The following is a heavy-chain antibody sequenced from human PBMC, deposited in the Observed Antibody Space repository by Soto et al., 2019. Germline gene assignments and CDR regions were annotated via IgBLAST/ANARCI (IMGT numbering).Heavy chain of an antibody. CDR1: GYTFTTYG. D-gene: IGHD3-22*01. J-gene: IGHJ5*02. CDR3: ARAKVLITPNWFDP. V-gene: IGHV1-18*01. CDR2: ISTYNGNT. Sequence: QVQLVQSAGEVKKPRASVKVSCKASGYTFTTYGITWVRQAPGQGLEYLGWISTYNGNTDFAQKVQNRVTFTTDTSTNTAYMELRSLRPDDTAVYYCARAKVLITPNWFDPWGQGTLVTVSS.